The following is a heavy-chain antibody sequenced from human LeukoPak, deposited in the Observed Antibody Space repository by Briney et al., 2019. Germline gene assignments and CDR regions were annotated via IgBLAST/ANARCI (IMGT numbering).Heavy chain of an antibody. J-gene: IGHJ3*02. CDR1: GFTFSSHW. CDR2: IKGEGSST. CDR3: ARASGAYGGTFDI. Sequence: GGSLRLSCAASGFTFSSHWMHWVRQAPGKGLVWVSRIKGEGSSTRDADSVKGRFTISRDNAKNTLYLQMNSLTAADTAVYYCARASGAYGGTFDIWGQGTMVTVSS. D-gene: IGHD1-26*01. V-gene: IGHV3-74*01.